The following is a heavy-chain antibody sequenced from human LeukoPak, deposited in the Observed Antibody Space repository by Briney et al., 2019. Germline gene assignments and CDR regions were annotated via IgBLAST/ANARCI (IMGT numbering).Heavy chain of an antibody. CDR3: ATDPRPDSGNFLGFDY. Sequence: GGSLRLSCAASGFTFSSYSMNWVRQAPGKGLEWVTSISSSSSYIYYADSVKGRFTISRDNSKKSVYLQMSSLRAEDTAVYYCATDPRPDSGNFLGFDYWGQGTLVTVSS. CDR2: ISSSSSYI. D-gene: IGHD3-3*01. V-gene: IGHV3-21*01. CDR1: GFTFSSYS. J-gene: IGHJ4*02.